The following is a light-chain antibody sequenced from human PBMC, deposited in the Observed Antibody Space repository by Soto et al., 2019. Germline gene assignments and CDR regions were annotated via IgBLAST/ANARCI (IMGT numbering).Light chain of an antibody. CDR3: GTWDYSLSAV. V-gene: IGLV1-51*01. Sequence: QSVLTQPPSVSAAPGQKVTISCSGSSSNIGSNYVSWYQQLPGTAPKLLIYDNGKRPSGIPDRFSGSQSGTSATLGITGLQTGDEADYYCGTWDYSLSAVFGGGTKLTVL. CDR2: DNG. CDR1: SSNIGSNY. J-gene: IGLJ2*01.